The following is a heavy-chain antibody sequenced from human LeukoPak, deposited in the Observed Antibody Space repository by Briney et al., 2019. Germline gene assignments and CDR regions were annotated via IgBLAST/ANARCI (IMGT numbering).Heavy chain of an antibody. Sequence: SETLSLTCTVSGGSISSGGYYWSWIRQPAGKGLEWIGRIYTSGSTDYNPSLKSRVTISVDTSKNQFSLKLSSATAADTAVYYCAAGPITMVRGVIRPDAFDIWGQGTMVTVSS. CDR2: IYTSGST. V-gene: IGHV4-61*02. CDR3: AAGPITMVRGVIRPDAFDI. CDR1: GGSISSGGYY. J-gene: IGHJ3*02. D-gene: IGHD3-10*01.